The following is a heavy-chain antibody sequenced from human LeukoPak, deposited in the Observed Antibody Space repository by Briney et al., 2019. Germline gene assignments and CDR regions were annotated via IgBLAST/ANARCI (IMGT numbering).Heavy chain of an antibody. J-gene: IGHJ4*02. D-gene: IGHD3-10*01. CDR1: GFTFSSYW. CDR3: ARRYYGSGTNYFDY. CDR2: VYHSGST. V-gene: IGHV4-4*02. Sequence: GSLRLSCAASGFTFSSYWMHWVRQPPGKGLEWIGEVYHSGSTTYNSSLKSRLTMSIDKSKNHFSLNLSSVTAADTAVYYCARRYYGSGTNYFDYWGQGTLVTVSS.